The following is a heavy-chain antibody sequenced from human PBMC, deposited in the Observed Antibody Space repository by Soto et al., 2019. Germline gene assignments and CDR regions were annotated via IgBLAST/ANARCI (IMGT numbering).Heavy chain of an antibody. CDR2: ISGSGGST. Sequence: GGSLRLSCAASGFTFSSYAMSWVRQAPGKGLEWVSAISGSGGSTYYAASVKGRFTISRDNYKNTLYLQMNSLRAEDTAGYYCVLYYYDSSGYYPTPHDAFDIWGQGTMVTV. V-gene: IGHV3-23*01. J-gene: IGHJ3*02. D-gene: IGHD3-22*01. CDR1: GFTFSSYA. CDR3: VLYYYDSSGYYPTPHDAFDI.